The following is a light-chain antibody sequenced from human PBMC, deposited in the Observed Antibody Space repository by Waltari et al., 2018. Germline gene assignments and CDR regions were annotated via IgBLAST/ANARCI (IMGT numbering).Light chain of an antibody. CDR3: CSYASSSPRLI. J-gene: IGLJ2*01. V-gene: IGLV2-23*02. CDR1: YSNVGSYDL. Sequence: QSALTQPASVSGSLGQSISISCSGTYSNVGSYDLVSLYHQRPGEAPKLLLYEVLKRPSGISNRFSGSKSGNAASLTISALQPEDEGTYYCCSYASSSPRLIFGGGTELSVL. CDR2: EVL.